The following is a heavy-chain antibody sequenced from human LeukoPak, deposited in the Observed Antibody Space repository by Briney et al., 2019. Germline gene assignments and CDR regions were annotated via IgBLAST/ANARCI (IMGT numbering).Heavy chain of an antibody. Sequence: ASVKVSCKASGYTFTTYYMRWVRQAPGQGLEWMGIINPSGGATSYAQKFQGRVTMTRDTSTSTVYMELSSLRSEDTAVYYCARDGSPHVSMTVVTSPDYWGQGALVTVSS. D-gene: IGHD3-22*01. V-gene: IGHV1-46*01. CDR2: INPSGGAT. CDR1: GYTFTTYY. CDR3: ARDGSPHVSMTVVTSPDY. J-gene: IGHJ4*02.